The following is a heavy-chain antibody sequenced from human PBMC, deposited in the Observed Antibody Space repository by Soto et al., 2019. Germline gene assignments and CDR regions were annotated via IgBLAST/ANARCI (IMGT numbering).Heavy chain of an antibody. Sequence: QVQLQESGPGLVKPSETLSLTCTVSGGSISSYYWSWIRQPAGKGLEWIGRIYTSGSTNYKPSLKSRVTMSVDTSKNQFSLKLSSVTAADTAVYYCAREGDIVVVRGWYFDLWGRGTLVTVSS. D-gene: IGHD3-22*01. CDR2: IYTSGST. CDR3: AREGDIVVVRGWYFDL. J-gene: IGHJ2*01. CDR1: GGSISSYY. V-gene: IGHV4-4*07.